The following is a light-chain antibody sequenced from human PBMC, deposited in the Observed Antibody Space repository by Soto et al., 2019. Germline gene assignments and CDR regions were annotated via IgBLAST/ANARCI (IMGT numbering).Light chain of an antibody. V-gene: IGKV3-15*01. CDR2: GAS. J-gene: IGKJ4*01. Sequence: EIVLTQSPATLSVSPGERATLSCRASPSVSSNLAWYQQKPGQAPSLLIYGASTRATGTPARFRGSGSGTEFTLTISDLQSEDVAVSYCQQYIRWTISFGGGTEVEIK. CDR1: PSVSSN. CDR3: QQYIRWTIS.